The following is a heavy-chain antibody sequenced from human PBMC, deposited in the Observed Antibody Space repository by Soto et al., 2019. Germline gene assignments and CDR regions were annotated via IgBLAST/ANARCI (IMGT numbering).Heavy chain of an antibody. Sequence: EVQVVESGGGLVQPGGSLRLSCAVSGFTVSSNYMNWVRQAPGKGLEWVSIIYSDGTTSYADSVKGRFTISRDNFKNTLHLQMNSLRAEDTAVYYCAILSNWGQGTLVTVSS. J-gene: IGHJ4*02. CDR1: GFTVSSNY. CDR3: AILSN. V-gene: IGHV3-53*01. CDR2: IYSDGTT. D-gene: IGHD6-6*01.